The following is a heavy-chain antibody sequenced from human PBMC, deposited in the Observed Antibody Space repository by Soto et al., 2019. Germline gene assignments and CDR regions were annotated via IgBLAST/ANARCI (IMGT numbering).Heavy chain of an antibody. CDR3: ASQGLQRLPEGRDYLDY. J-gene: IGHJ4*01. V-gene: IGHV4-59*08. CDR2: IYYSGST. Sequence: SETLSLTCTVSGGSISSYYWSWLRQPPGKGLEWIGYIYYSGSTNYNPSLKSRVTISVDTSKNQFSLKLSSVTAADTAVYYCASQGLQRLPEGRDYLDYWGQGTLVTVSS. CDR1: GGSISSYY. D-gene: IGHD6-25*01.